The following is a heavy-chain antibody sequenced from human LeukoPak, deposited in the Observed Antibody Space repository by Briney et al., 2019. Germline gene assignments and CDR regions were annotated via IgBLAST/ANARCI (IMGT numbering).Heavy chain of an antibody. V-gene: IGHV3-53*01. Sequence: QPGGSLRLSCAASGFTVSSNYMNWVRQAPGKGLEWVSVIYSGGSTYYADSVKGRFTISRDNSKNTLYLQMDSLRAEDTAVYYCANVRIDYSYAFDIWGQGTMVTVSS. CDR1: GFTVSSNY. CDR3: ANVRIDYSYAFDI. D-gene: IGHD4/OR15-4a*01. CDR2: IYSGGST. J-gene: IGHJ3*02.